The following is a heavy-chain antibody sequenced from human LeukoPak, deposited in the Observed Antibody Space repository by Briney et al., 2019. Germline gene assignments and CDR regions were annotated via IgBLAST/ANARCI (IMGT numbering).Heavy chain of an antibody. CDR2: IRSKAYGGTT. CDR1: GFTFGDYA. J-gene: IGHJ4*02. Sequence: GGSLRLSCTASGFTFGDYAMSWFRQAPGKGLEWVGFIRSKAYGGTTEYAASVKGRFTISRDDSKSIAYLQMNSLKTEDTAVYYCTRDPTKSTVPYYFGYWGQGTLVTVSS. V-gene: IGHV3-49*03. CDR3: TRDPTKSTVPYYFGY. D-gene: IGHD4-17*01.